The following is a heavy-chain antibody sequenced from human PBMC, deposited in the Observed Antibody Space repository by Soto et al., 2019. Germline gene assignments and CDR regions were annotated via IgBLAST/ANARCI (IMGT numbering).Heavy chain of an antibody. Sequence: PGGSLRLSCAASGFTFSSYGMHWVRQAPGKGLEWVAVISYDGSNKYYADSVKGRFTISRDNSKNTLYLQMNSLRAEDTAVYYCAKGRYSSSWSDFDYWGQGTLVTVSS. CDR2: ISYDGSNK. CDR1: GFTFSSYG. CDR3: AKGRYSSSWSDFDY. D-gene: IGHD6-13*01. J-gene: IGHJ4*02. V-gene: IGHV3-30*18.